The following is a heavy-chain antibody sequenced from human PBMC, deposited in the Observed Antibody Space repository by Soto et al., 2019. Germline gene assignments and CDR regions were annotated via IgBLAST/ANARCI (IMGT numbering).Heavy chain of an antibody. CDR1: GFTFSSYW. V-gene: IGHV3-74*01. CDR3: ARSRADIVVVVAATPPYAFDI. J-gene: IGHJ3*02. Sequence: GGSLRLSCAASGFTFSSYWMHWVRQAPGKGLVWVSRINSDGSSTSYADSVEGRFTISRDNAKNTLYLQMNSLRAEDTAVYYCARSRADIVVVVAATPPYAFDIWGQGTMVTVSS. CDR2: INSDGSST. D-gene: IGHD2-15*01.